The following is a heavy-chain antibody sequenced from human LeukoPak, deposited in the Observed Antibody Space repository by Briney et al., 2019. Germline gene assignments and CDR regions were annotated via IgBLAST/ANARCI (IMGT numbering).Heavy chain of an antibody. J-gene: IGHJ4*02. V-gene: IGHV3-48*03. Sequence: GGSLRLSCAASGFTFGGYAMKWVRQAPGKGLEWVSYISSSGSTINYADSVKGRFTISRDNAKNSLYLQMSSLRAEDTAVYYCASFYDSTGRDYWGQGTLVTVSS. CDR2: ISSSGSTI. D-gene: IGHD3-22*01. CDR1: GFTFGGYA. CDR3: ASFYDSTGRDY.